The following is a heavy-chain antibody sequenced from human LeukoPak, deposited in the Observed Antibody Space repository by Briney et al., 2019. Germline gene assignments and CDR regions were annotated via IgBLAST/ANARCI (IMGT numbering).Heavy chain of an antibody. J-gene: IGHJ4*02. CDR3: AKARGAALGTWCFDY. CDR1: GFTFSSYA. V-gene: IGHV3-23*01. D-gene: IGHD6-13*01. Sequence: GGSLRLSCAASGFTFSSYAMNWVRQAPGEGLEWVSLISATGVTTYYTDSVKGRFTISRDNSKNTLFLQMNSLRAEDTAVYYCAKARGAALGTWCFDYWGQGALVTVSS. CDR2: ISATGVTT.